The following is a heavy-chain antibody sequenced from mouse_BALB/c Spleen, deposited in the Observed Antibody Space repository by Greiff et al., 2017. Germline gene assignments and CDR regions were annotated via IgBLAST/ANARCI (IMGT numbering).Heavy chain of an antibody. Sequence: EVQLKESGPGLVKPSQSLSLTCTVTGYSITSDYAWNWIRQFPGNKLEWMGYISYSGSTSYNPSLKSRISITRDTSKNQFFLQLNSVTTEDTATYYCASGGYDGGFAYWGQGTLVTVSA. CDR2: ISYSGST. D-gene: IGHD2-2*01. CDR1: GYSITSDYA. CDR3: ASGGYDGGFAY. V-gene: IGHV3-2*02. J-gene: IGHJ3*01.